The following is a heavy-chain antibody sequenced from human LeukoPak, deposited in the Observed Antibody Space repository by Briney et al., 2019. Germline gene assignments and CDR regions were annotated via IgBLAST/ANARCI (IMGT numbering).Heavy chain of an antibody. V-gene: IGHV3-33*01. CDR3: ARGPPLFDP. Sequence: GGSLRLSCAASGYSFSSYGMQWVRQAPGKGLEWVAVIWYDGSKKYYVDSVKGRFTISRDNSKNSLYLQMNSLRAEDTAVYYCARGPPLFDPWGQGTLVAVSS. CDR2: IWYDGSKK. J-gene: IGHJ5*02. CDR1: GYSFSSYG.